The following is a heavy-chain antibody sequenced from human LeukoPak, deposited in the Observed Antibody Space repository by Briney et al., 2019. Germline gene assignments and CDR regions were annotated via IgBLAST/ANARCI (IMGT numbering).Heavy chain of an antibody. Sequence: PGGSLRLPCAASGFTFSSYAMSWVRQAPGKGLEWVSAISGSGGSTYYADSVKGRFTISRDNSKNTLYLQMNSLRAEDTAVYYCAKSPLRWFGELLPSGHFDYWGQGTLVTVSS. J-gene: IGHJ4*02. D-gene: IGHD3-10*01. CDR2: ISGSGGST. V-gene: IGHV3-23*01. CDR1: GFTFSSYA. CDR3: AKSPLRWFGELLPSGHFDY.